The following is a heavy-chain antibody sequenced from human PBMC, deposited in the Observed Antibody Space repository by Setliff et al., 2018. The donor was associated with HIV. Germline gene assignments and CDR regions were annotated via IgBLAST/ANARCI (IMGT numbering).Heavy chain of an antibody. CDR3: ARRGMVPATLDF. J-gene: IGHJ4*02. Sequence: PGGSLRLSCAASGFTFSSYWMHWVRQVPGKGLVWVSRIHPDGSSTTYADSVKGRFTISRDKAKNTLYLQMNSLRVEDTAVYYCARRGMVPATLDFWGQGTPVTVSS. V-gene: IGHV3-74*03. CDR2: IHPDGSST. D-gene: IGHD2-21*02. CDR1: GFTFSSYW.